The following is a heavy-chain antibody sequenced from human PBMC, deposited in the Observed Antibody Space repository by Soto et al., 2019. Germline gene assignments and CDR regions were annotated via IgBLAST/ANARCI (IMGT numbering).Heavy chain of an antibody. Sequence: EVQLVESGGGLVQPGGSLRLSCAASGFTFSSYWMSWVRQAPGKGLEWVANIKQDGSEKYYVDSVKGRFTISRANAKNSLYLQMNSLRAEDTAVYYCARERGLYYGSGSYSDYWGQGTLVTVSS. D-gene: IGHD3-10*01. CDR1: GFTFSSYW. V-gene: IGHV3-7*01. CDR2: IKQDGSEK. J-gene: IGHJ4*02. CDR3: ARERGLYYGSGSYSDY.